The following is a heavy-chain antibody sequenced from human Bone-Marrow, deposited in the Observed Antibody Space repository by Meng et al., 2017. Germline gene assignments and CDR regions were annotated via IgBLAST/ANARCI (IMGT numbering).Heavy chain of an antibody. V-gene: IGHV4-34*01. J-gene: IGHJ2*01. Sequence: GKVSHGGGTDSSPSPLRRVTMSVNTSENQFSLKLSSVTAADTAVYYCARVCHGMATIYWYFDLWGRGTLVTVSS. D-gene: IGHD5-24*01. CDR3: ARVCHGMATIYWYFDL. CDR2: VSHGGGT.